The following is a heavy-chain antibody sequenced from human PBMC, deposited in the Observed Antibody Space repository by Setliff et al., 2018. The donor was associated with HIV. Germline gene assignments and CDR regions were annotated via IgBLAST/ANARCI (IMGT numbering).Heavy chain of an antibody. CDR2: IWNDGTNE. V-gene: IGHV3-33*08. D-gene: IGHD3-22*01. J-gene: IGHJ4*02. Sequence: GGSLRLSCAASGFTFSSYGMHWVRQAPGKGLEWVAVIWNDGTNEYYADSVKGRFTISRDNSKNTLYLQMNSLRGEDTAVYYCARVRDYYDSSGYEGYYCDYWGQGTLVTVSS. CDR1: GFTFSSYG. CDR3: ARVRDYYDSSGYEGYYCDY.